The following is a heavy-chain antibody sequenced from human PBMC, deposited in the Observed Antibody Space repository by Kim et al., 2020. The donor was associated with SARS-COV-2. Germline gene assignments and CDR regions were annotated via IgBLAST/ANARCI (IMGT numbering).Heavy chain of an antibody. D-gene: IGHD2-8*01. J-gene: IGHJ4*02. CDR3: TRDLELILYDN. V-gene: IGHV3-74*01. CDR1: GFIFSGYW. Sequence: GGSLRLSCEGSGFIFSGYWVHWVRQAPGKGLEWVSYIKKDESETNYADSVKGRFTISRYNAKKTVYLQMNSLRAEDTAGYYCTRDLELILYDNWGRGTLV. CDR2: IKKDESET.